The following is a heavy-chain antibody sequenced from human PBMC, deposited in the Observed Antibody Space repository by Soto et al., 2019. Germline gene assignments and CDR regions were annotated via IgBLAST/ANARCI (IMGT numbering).Heavy chain of an antibody. CDR3: ARECSSTSCYVTNWFDP. Sequence: PSETLSLTCTVSGGSISSGGYYWSWIRQHPGKGLEWIGYIYYSGSTYYNPSLKSRVTISVGTSKNQFSLKLSSVTAADTAVYYCARECSSTSCYVTNWFDPWGQGTLVTVSS. V-gene: IGHV4-31*03. CDR1: GGSISSGGYY. J-gene: IGHJ5*02. CDR2: IYYSGST. D-gene: IGHD2-2*01.